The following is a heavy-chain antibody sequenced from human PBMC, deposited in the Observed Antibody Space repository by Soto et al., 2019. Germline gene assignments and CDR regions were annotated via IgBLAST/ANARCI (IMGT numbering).Heavy chain of an antibody. CDR3: ARGDPYYGMDV. Sequence: QVQLVESGGGVVQPGRSLRLSCEASGFTSSSYVMHWVRQAPGKGQEWVAVISYDGSNKHYADSVKGRFTISRDNSKNTLYLEMKSLRGEDTAVYSCARGDPYYGMDVWGQGTTVTVSS. CDR2: ISYDGSNK. CDR1: GFTSSSYV. V-gene: IGHV3-30*03. J-gene: IGHJ6*02.